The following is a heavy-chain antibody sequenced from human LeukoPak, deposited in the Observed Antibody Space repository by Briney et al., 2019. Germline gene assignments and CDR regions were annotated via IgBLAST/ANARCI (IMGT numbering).Heavy chain of an antibody. J-gene: IGHJ5*02. CDR1: GYTFTSYD. V-gene: IGHV1-8*01. Sequence: ASVKVSCKASGYTFTSYDIDWVRQATRQGLEWMGWMNPNSGNTGYAQKFQGRVTMTRNTSISTAYMELSSLRSEDTAVYYCARASRGLWFGELDFNWFDPWGQGTLVTVSS. CDR3: ARASRGLWFGELDFNWFDP. D-gene: IGHD3-10*01. CDR2: MNPNSGNT.